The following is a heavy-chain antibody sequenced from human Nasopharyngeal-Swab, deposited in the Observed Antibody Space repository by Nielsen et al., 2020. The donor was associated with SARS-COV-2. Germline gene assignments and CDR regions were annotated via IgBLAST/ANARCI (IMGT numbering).Heavy chain of an antibody. D-gene: IGHD6-19*01. J-gene: IGHJ6*02. CDR2: ISSSSYI. CDR1: GFTFSSYS. Sequence: GGSLRLSCAASGFTFSSYSMNWVRQAPGKGLEWVSSISSSSYIYYADSVKGRFTISRDNAKNSLYLQMNSLRAEDTAVYYCARDPRYSGWDYYYYGMDVWGQGTTVTVSS. V-gene: IGHV3-21*01. CDR3: ARDPRYSGWDYYYYGMDV.